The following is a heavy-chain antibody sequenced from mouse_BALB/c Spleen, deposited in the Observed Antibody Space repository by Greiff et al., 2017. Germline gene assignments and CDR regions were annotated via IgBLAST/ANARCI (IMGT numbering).Heavy chain of an antibody. CDR3: ARSEYGNYVRTWFAY. V-gene: IGHV1-9*01. CDR2: ILPGSGST. CDR1: GYTFSSYW. J-gene: IGHJ3*01. D-gene: IGHD2-10*02. Sequence: VQLQQSGAELMKPGASVKISCKATGYTFSSYWIEWVKQRPGHGLEWIGEILPGSGSTNYNEKFKGKATFTADTSSNTAYMQLSSLTSEDSAVYYCARSEYGNYVRTWFAYWGQGTLVTVSA.